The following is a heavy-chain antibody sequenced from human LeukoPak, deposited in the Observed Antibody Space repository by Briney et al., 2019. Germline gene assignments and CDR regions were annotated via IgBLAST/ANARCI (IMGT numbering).Heavy chain of an antibody. Sequence: KASETLSLTCTVSGGSISSYYWSWIRQPPGKGLEWIGYIYYSGSTNYNPSLKSRVTISVDTSKNQFSLKLSSVTAADTAVYYCARYVDIVATSSPGFDYWGQGTLVTVSS. J-gene: IGHJ4*02. CDR2: IYYSGST. D-gene: IGHD5-12*01. V-gene: IGHV4-59*08. CDR3: ARYVDIVATSSPGFDY. CDR1: GGSISSYY.